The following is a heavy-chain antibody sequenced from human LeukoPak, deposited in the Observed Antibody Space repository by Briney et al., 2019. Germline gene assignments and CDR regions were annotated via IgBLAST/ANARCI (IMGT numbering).Heavy chain of an antibody. Sequence: PGGSLRLSCAASGFTFSSYAMSWVRQAPGKGLEWVSAISGSGGSTYYADSVKGRFTISRDNSKNTLYLQMNSLRAEDTAVYYCTRDTYYYDSSIPGYWGQGTLVTVSS. CDR2: ISGSGGST. J-gene: IGHJ4*02. D-gene: IGHD3-22*01. V-gene: IGHV3-23*01. CDR3: TRDTYYYDSSIPGY. CDR1: GFTFSSYA.